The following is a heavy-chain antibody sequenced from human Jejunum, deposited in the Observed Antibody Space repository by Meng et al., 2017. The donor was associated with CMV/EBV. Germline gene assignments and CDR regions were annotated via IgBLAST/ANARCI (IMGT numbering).Heavy chain of an antibody. CDR1: GYTFSSYA. J-gene: IGHJ4*02. Sequence: GYTFSSYAVSWVRQATGKGLEWVSDVSGSGGVTYCADCVEGRFTISRENSKNTVYLQMNRLRAEDTALYYCAKDYDILTGYYIKYWGQGTRVTVSS. CDR3: AKDYDILTGYYIKY. D-gene: IGHD3-9*01. CDR2: VSGSGGVT. V-gene: IGHV3-23*01.